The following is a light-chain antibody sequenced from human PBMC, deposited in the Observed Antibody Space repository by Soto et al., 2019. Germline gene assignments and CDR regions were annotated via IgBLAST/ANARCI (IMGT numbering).Light chain of an antibody. CDR1: QSVSRN. J-gene: IGKJ1*01. V-gene: IGKV3-15*01. CDR3: QQYNNWPLRT. CDR2: GAS. Sequence: EIVMTQSPATLSVSPGERATLSCRASQSVSRNLAWYQQKPGQAPRLLIYGASTRATGIPARFSGSGSGTEFTLTISSLQSEDFAVYYCQQYNNWPLRTFGQGTKVEIK.